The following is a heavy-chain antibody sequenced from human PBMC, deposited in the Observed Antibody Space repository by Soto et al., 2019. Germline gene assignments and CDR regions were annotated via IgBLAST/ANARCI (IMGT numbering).Heavy chain of an antibody. J-gene: IGHJ4*02. D-gene: IGHD3-22*01. CDR3: AKALPPRRDYDIDY. Sequence: GGSLRLSCAASGFTFSSYGMHWVRQAPGKGLEWVAVISYDGSNKYYADSVKGRFTISRDNSKNTLYLQMNSLRAEDTAVYYCAKALPPRRDYDIDYWGQGTLVTVSS. CDR2: ISYDGSNK. CDR1: GFTFSSYG. V-gene: IGHV3-30*18.